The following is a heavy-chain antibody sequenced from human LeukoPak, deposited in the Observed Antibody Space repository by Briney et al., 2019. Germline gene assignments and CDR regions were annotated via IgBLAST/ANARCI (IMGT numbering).Heavy chain of an antibody. CDR1: GGSISSGGYY. J-gene: IGHJ6*02. Sequence: PSETLSLTCTVSGGSISSGGYYWSWIRQHPGKGLEWIGYIYYSGSTYYNPSLKSRVTISVDTSKNQFSLKLSSVTAADTAVYYCAVGIVVVTSYGMDVWGQGTTVTVSS. CDR2: IYYSGST. V-gene: IGHV4-31*03. CDR3: AVGIVVVTSYGMDV. D-gene: IGHD3-22*01.